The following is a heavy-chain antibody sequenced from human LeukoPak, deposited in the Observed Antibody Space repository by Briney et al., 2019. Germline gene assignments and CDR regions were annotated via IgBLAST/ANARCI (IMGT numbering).Heavy chain of an antibody. Sequence: MTGESLKISCKGSGYSFTSYWIGWVRQMPGKGLEWMGIIYPGDSDTRYSPSFQGQVTISADKSISTAYLQWSSLKASDTAMYYCARLTDGLSGTTGIVGWFDPWGQGTLVTVSS. J-gene: IGHJ5*02. CDR3: ARLTDGLSGTTGIVGWFDP. CDR1: GYSFTSYW. D-gene: IGHD1-1*01. V-gene: IGHV5-51*01. CDR2: IYPGDSDT.